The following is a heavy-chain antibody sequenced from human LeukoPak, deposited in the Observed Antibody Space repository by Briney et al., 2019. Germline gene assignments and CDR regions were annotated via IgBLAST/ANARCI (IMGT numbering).Heavy chain of an antibody. J-gene: IGHJ3*02. V-gene: IGHV1-69*05. CDR3: ATGPGYWNNDAFDI. D-gene: IGHD1/OR15-1a*01. CDR1: GGTFSSYA. CDR2: IIPIFGTA. Sequence: SVKVSCKASGGTFSSYATSWVRQAPGQGLEWKGRIIPIFGTANYAQKFQGRVTITTDESTSTAYMELSSLRSEDTAVYYCATGPGYWNNDAFDIWGQGTMVTVSS.